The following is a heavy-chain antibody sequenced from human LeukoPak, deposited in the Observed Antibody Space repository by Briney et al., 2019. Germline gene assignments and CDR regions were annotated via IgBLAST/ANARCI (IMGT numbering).Heavy chain of an antibody. CDR3: ARGQSCTNGVCYYSDS. V-gene: IGHV4-31*03. D-gene: IGHD2-8*01. CDR2: IYFRGTT. CDR1: GGSISSGGYS. J-gene: IGHJ4*02. Sequence: SQTLSLTCTVSGGSISSGGYSWSWLRQHPVKGLEWIGYIYFRGTTYYNPSLRSRLTISVDTSKNQFSLKLSSVTAADTAVYYCARGQSCTNGVCYYSDSWGQGTLVTVSS.